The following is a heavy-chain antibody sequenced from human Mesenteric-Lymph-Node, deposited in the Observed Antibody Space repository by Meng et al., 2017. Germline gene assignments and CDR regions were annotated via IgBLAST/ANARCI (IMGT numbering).Heavy chain of an antibody. J-gene: IGHJ5*02. V-gene: IGHV4-59*01. Sequence: SETLSLTCSVSGGSISSYYRSWIRQPPGKGLEWVGYIYYSGSTNYNPSLKSRVTISVDTSKNQFSLKLSSVTAADTAVYYCTTYRMNWFDPWGQGTLVTVSS. CDR2: IYYSGST. CDR3: TTYRMNWFDP. D-gene: IGHD1-14*01. CDR1: GGSISSYY.